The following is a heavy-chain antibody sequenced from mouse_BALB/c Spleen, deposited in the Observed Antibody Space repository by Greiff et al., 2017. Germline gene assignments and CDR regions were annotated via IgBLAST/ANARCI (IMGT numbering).Heavy chain of an antibody. CDR1: GDSITSGY. CDR2: ISYSGST. J-gene: IGHJ2*01. CDR3: ARSYGSSESYFDY. V-gene: IGHV3-8*02. Sequence: EVKLLESGPSLAKPSQTLSLTCSVTGDSITSGYWNWIRKFPGNKLEYMGYISYSGSTYYNPSLKSRISITRDTSKNQYYLQLNSVTTEDTATYYCARSYGSSESYFDYWGQGTTLTVSS. D-gene: IGHD1-1*01.